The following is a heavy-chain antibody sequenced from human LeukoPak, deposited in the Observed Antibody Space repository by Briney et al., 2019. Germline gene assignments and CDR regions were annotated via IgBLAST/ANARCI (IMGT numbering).Heavy chain of an antibody. CDR1: GFTFSSYS. V-gene: IGHV3-48*01. CDR3: AREMNGYTSSAIDY. Sequence: GSLRLSCAASGFTFSSYSMNWVRQAPGEGLEWVSYIISSSSTVYYADSVRGRFTISRDSAKNSLFLQMNSLRAEDTAVYYCAREMNGYTSSAIDYWGQGTLVTVSS. J-gene: IGHJ4*02. D-gene: IGHD6-13*01. CDR2: IISSSSTV.